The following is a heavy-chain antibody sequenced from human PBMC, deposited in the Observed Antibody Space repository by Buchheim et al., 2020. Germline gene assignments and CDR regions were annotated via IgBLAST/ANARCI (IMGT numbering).Heavy chain of an antibody. CDR3: AREVKGNSYGYFDK. CDR1: GGSVNPYY. CDR2: IDYSGST. Sequence: QVQLQESGPGLVRPSETLSLTCTVSGGSVNPYYWSWIRQPPGKTLEWIGYIDYSGSTHYHPSLSSRVTISLDTSENQFSLKLTSVTAADTAVYYCAREVKGNSYGYFDKWGQGIL. V-gene: IGHV4-59*02. D-gene: IGHD5-18*01. J-gene: IGHJ4*02.